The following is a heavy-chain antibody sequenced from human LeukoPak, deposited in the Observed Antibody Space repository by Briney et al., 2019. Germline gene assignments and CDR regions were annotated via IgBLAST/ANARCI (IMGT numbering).Heavy chain of an antibody. J-gene: IGHJ4*02. CDR1: GFTFDDYT. CDR2: ISSDSSSA. CDR3: VKGRLQLDY. D-gene: IGHD5-24*01. Sequence: GGSLRFSCAAAGFTFDDYTMHWVRQAPGKGLEWVSLISSDSSSAFYGDSVKGRFTISRDNSKNSLSLLMNSLRVEDTALYYCVKGRLQLDYWGQGTLVSVSS. V-gene: IGHV3-43*01.